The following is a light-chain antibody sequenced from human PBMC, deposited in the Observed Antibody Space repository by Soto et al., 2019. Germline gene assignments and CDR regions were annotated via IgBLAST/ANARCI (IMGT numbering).Light chain of an antibody. CDR3: HHYGRSPGT. Sequence: EIVFTQSHGPLSLSPGERATLSCSASQRVSSCYLAWYQQKPGQAPRLLIYGASSRATGIPDRFSGSGSGTDFTLTISRLQPEDFAVYYCHHYGRSPGTFGQGTKVDIK. CDR2: GAS. V-gene: IGKV3-20*01. CDR1: QRVSSCY. J-gene: IGKJ1*01.